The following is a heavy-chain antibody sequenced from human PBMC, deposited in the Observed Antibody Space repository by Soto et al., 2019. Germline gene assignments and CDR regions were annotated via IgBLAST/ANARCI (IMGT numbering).Heavy chain of an antibody. J-gene: IGHJ4*02. CDR1: GVTLTDVW. CDR2: IKSKTDGGTT. CDR3: SHGYYQYFNS. V-gene: IGHV3-15*07. D-gene: IGHD5-18*01. Sequence: LRLSCAVSGVTLTDVWMNWVRQAPGKGPEWVGRIKSKTDGGTTDYAAPVKGRFTISRDDSQNTLYLQMNSLKTEDTAVYYCSHGYYQYFNSWGQGTLVTVSS.